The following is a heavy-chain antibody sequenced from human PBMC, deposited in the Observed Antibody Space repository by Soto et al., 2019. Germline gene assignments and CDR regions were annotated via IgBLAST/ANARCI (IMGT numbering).Heavy chain of an antibody. CDR3: ARLNGYCVRGSCHGHYAMDV. Sequence: SETLSLTCAVSGGSISSSNWWSWVRQPPGKGLDLIGEIFHSGSTNYNPSLKSRVTISVDTSKNQFSLKMTFVPAADTVVYYFARLNGYCVRGSCHGHYAMDVWGQGTTVTVSS. J-gene: IGHJ6*02. CDR2: IFHSGST. V-gene: IGHV4-4*02. CDR1: GGSISSSNW. D-gene: IGHD2-15*01.